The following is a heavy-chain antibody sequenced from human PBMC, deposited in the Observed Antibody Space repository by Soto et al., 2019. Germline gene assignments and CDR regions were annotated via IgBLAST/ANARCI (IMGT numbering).Heavy chain of an antibody. J-gene: IGHJ6*02. V-gene: IGHV3-30-3*01. D-gene: IGHD2-15*01. Sequence: QVQLVESGGGVVQPGRSLRLSCAASGFTFSSYAMHWVRQAPGKGLEWVAVISYDGSNKYYADSVKGRFTISRDNSENTLYLQMNSLRAEDTAVYYCARASLGYCSGGSCYPPLYYYGMDVWGQGTTVTVSS. CDR3: ARASLGYCSGGSCYPPLYYYGMDV. CDR1: GFTFSSYA. CDR2: ISYDGSNK.